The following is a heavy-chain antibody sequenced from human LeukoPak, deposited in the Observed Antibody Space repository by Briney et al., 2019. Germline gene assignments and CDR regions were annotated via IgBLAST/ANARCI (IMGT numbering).Heavy chain of an antibody. Sequence: GESLRLSCAASGFSLSGYWMHWVRQAPGKGLVWVSRIGPDGTGITYADSVKGRFTISRDIAKNTVYLQMNSLRAEDAALYYCTRVQAGRSGLMDVWGRGTTVTVSS. CDR3: TRVQAGRSGLMDV. CDR2: IGPDGTGI. CDR1: GFSLSGYW. D-gene: IGHD2-8*02. V-gene: IGHV3-74*01. J-gene: IGHJ6*02.